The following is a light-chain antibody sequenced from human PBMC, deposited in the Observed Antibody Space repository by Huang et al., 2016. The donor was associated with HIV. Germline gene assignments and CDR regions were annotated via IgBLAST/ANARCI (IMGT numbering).Light chain of an antibody. Sequence: DIVMTQSPLSLSVTPGEPASISCRSSQSLLHRNGNNYLDWYLQMPGQSPQLLIYVASSRASGIPDRVNGSGSGTDFTLKISRVEAEDVGVYYCMQALQTPLTFGGGTKVEVK. V-gene: IGKV2-28*01. J-gene: IGKJ4*01. CDR2: VAS. CDR1: QSLLHRNGNNY. CDR3: MQALQTPLT.